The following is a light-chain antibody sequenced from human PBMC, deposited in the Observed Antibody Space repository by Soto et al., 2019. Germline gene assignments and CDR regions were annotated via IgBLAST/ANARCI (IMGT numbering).Light chain of an antibody. Sequence: DIQMTQSPSSVPASVGDRVTITCRAGRGVSTWLGWYQQKPGGAPKLLIYGASNLENGVPSRFSGSGSGTDFTLTISSLQPEDFATYYCQQTKSLPPTLGQGTRLEIK. J-gene: IGKJ5*01. CDR1: RGVSTW. V-gene: IGKV1-12*01. CDR2: GAS. CDR3: QQTKSLPPT.